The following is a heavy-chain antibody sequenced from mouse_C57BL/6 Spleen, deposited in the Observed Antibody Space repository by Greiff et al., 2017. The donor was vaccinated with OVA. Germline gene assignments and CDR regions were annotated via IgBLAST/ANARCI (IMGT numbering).Heavy chain of an antibody. CDR1: GYAFSSSW. J-gene: IGHJ2*01. D-gene: IGHD2-3*01. CDR2: IYPGDGDT. Sequence: VMLVESGPELVKPGASVKISCKASGYAFSSSWMNWVKQRPGKGLEWIGRIYPGDGDTNYNGKFKGKATLTADKSSSTAYMQLSSLTSEDSAVYFCARSGDGYHFDYWGQGTTLTVSS. V-gene: IGHV1-82*01. CDR3: ARSGDGYHFDY.